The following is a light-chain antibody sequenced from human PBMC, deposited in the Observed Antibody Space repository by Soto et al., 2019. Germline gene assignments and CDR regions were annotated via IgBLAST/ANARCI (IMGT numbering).Light chain of an antibody. Sequence: PGGRATRSCMSSQSVGSSLAWYQQKPGQAPRLVMYGASSRATGIPDRFSGSGSGTDFTLTISGLQPDDFATYYCQQYNNWWTFGQGTKVDIK. CDR2: GAS. CDR3: QQYNNWWT. V-gene: IGKV3D-15*01. CDR1: QSVGSS. J-gene: IGKJ1*01.